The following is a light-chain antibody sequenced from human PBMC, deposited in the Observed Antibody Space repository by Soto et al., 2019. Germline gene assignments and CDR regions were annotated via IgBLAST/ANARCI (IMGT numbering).Light chain of an antibody. CDR2: DAS. Sequence: DIQMTQSPSSLSASVGDRVTITCRASQSISGYLNWYQQKAGKAPKLLIYDASTLESGVPSRFSGSGSRTEFTLTISSLQPDDIATYYCQEYNSWRGEWTFGQGTKVDIK. J-gene: IGKJ1*01. V-gene: IGKV1-5*01. CDR1: QSISGY. CDR3: QEYNSWRGEWT.